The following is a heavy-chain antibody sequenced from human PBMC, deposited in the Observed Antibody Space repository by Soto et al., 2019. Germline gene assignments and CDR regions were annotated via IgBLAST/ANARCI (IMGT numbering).Heavy chain of an antibody. CDR2: IGTLSDT. J-gene: IGHJ5*02. CDR1: GFTFSTFN. D-gene: IGHD3-10*01. V-gene: IGHV3-13*01. CDR3: ARGRSFSYDSTPPPMFDP. Sequence: PGGSLRLSCAGSGFTFSTFNIHWVRQAPGKGLEWVSGIGTLSDTFYAASVQGRFTISRQNAKNSVYLQMNSLRAGDTAFYYCARGRSFSYDSTPPPMFDPWGQGTLV.